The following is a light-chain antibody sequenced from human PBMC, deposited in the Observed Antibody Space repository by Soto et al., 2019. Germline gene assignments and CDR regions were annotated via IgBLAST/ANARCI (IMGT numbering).Light chain of an antibody. CDR3: SSYTSSSTQV. J-gene: IGLJ1*01. V-gene: IGLV2-14*01. CDR1: SSDVGGYNY. CDR2: DVS. Sequence: SAPTERPVGSESPSQSTTIPCTGTSSDVGGYNYVSWYQQHPGKAPKLMIYDVSNRPSGVSNRFSGSKSGNTASLTISGLQAEDEADYYCSSYTSSSTQVFGTGTKVTVL.